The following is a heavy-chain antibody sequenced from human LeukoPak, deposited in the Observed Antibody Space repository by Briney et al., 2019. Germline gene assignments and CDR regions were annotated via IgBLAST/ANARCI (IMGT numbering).Heavy chain of an antibody. D-gene: IGHD2-2*01. CDR2: INHSGST. J-gene: IGHJ4*02. CDR3: ARDARCSAISCLDF. CDR1: DDSIRSYY. Sequence: SETLSLTCTVSDDSIRSYYWNWIRQPPGKGLEWIGEINHSGSTNYNPSLKSRVTMSVDTSRNQFSLKLTSVTAADTAVYYCARDARCSAISCLDFWGPGTLVTVSS. V-gene: IGHV4-34*01.